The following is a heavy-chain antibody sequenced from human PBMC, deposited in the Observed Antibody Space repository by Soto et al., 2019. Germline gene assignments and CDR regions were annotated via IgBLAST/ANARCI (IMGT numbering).Heavy chain of an antibody. CDR1: GFTFSSYS. CDR3: GGYSGDGIWS. J-gene: IGHJ5*02. D-gene: IGHD1-26*01. CDR2: ISSNGGTT. V-gene: IGHV3-64*01. Sequence: EVQLVESGGGWVQPGGSLRLSCAASGFTFSSYSMHWVRQAPGKGLEYVSAISSNGGTTSYANSVKGRFTISRDNSKNMLYLQMGSLRAEDMAVYYCGGYSGDGIWSWGQGTLVTVSS.